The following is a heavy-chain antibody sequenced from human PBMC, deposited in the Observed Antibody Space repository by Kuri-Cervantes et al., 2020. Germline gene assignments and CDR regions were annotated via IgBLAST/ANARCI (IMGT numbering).Heavy chain of an antibody. CDR3: ARDRTGAFDI. CDR2: INPNSGGT. CDR1: GYTFTGYY. J-gene: IGHJ3*02. V-gene: IGHV1-2*02. Sequence: ASVKVSCKASGYTFTGYYMHWVRQAPGQGLEWMGWINPNSGGTNYAQKFQGRVTMTTDTSTSTAYMELRSLRSDDTAVYYCARDRTGAFDIWGQGTMVTVSS.